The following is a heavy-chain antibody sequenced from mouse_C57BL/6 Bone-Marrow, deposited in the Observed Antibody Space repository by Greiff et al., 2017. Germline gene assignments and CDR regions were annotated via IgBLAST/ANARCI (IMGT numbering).Heavy chain of an antibody. CDR2: IYPGGGYT. J-gene: IGHJ3*01. V-gene: IGHV1-63*01. D-gene: IGHD2-3*01. Sequence: VQLQESGAELVRPGPSVKMSCKASGYTFTNYWIGWAKQRPGHGLEWIGDIYPGGGYTNYNEKFKGKATLTADKSSSTAYMQFSSLTSEDSAIYYCARSGYYSFAYWGQGTLVTVSA. CDR3: ARSGYYSFAY. CDR1: GYTFTNYW.